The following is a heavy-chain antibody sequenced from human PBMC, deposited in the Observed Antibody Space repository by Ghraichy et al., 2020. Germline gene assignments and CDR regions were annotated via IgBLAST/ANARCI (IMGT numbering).Heavy chain of an antibody. V-gene: IGHV1-2*02. CDR3: ARSRTSTSAEYFQY. CDR2: INPDSGGT. CDR1: GYTFTDYY. J-gene: IGHJ1*01. Sequence: ASVKVSCKNSGYTFTDYYIHWVRQAPGQGLEWMGWINPDSGGTNYAQNFQGRVIMTRDTSIRTAFMELSSLRSDDTAVYHCARSRTSTSAEYFQYWGQGTLVTVSS. D-gene: IGHD1-14*01.